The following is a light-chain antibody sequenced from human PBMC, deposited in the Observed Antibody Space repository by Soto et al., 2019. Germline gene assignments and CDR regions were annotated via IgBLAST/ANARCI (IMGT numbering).Light chain of an antibody. CDR3: EQYGNSPRT. CDR1: QSVSGSY. CDR2: GAS. J-gene: IGKJ1*01. V-gene: IGKV3-20*01. Sequence: EIVLTQSPGTLSLSPGERATLSCRASQSVSGSYLAWYQQKPGQAPRLLIYGASSRATGIPDRFSGSGSGADLTLTISRLEREDFAVYYCEQYGNSPRTFGQGTKVEFK.